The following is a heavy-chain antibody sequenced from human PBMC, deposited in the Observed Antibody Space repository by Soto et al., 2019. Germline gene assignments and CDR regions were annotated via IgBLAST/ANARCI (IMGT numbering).Heavy chain of an antibody. CDR2: ISKGSDYI. J-gene: IGHJ5*02. V-gene: IGHV3-21*01. CDR1: GFSFSDYT. D-gene: IGHD1-20*01. CDR3: AKDSGCVNNACAYDP. Sequence: GGSLRLSCAASGFSFSDYTMNWVRQAPGKGLEWVSSISKGSDYIFYADKVKGRFTISRDNARNSLHLQMTSLRVEDTAVYYCAKDSGCVNNACAYDPWGQGTLVTVSS.